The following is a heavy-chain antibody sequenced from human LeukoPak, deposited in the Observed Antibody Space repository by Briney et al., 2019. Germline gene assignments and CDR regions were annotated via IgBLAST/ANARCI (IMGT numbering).Heavy chain of an antibody. V-gene: IGHV4-39*01. CDR3: ARRGDYGSAWFDP. J-gene: IGHJ5*02. D-gene: IGHD4-17*01. CDR1: GYSISNNNYH. Sequence: SETLSLTCTASGYSISNNNYHWGWIRQPPGKGLEWIGSIHYSGTTYYNPSLKSRVTISVDTSKNQFSLKLSSVTAADTAVYYCARRGDYGSAWFDPWGQGTVVTVSS. CDR2: IHYSGTT.